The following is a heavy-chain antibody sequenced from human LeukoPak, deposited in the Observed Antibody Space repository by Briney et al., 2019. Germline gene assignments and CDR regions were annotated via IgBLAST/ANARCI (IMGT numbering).Heavy chain of an antibody. D-gene: IGHD2-15*01. V-gene: IGHV4-34*01. J-gene: IGHJ6*02. CDR2: INHSGST. CDR3: ARDCSQKDGMDV. Sequence: SSETLSLTCAVYGGSFSGYYWSWIRQPPGKGLEWIGEINHSGSTNYNPSLKSRVTISVDTSKNQFSLKLSSMTAADTAVYYCARDCSQKDGMDVWGQGTTVTVSS. CDR1: GGSFSGYY.